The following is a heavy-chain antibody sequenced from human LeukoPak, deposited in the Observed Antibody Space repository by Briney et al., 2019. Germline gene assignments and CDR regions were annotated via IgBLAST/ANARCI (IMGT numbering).Heavy chain of an antibody. Sequence: GGSLRLSCTVSGFIFSDFSMSWVRQAPGKGLEWVAKMSEDGNEIFYVDSVKGRFTTSRDNTKKSLYLQLNSLRPEDSAVYYCARPRGCGSARCNNFDYWGQGTLVTVSS. V-gene: IGHV3-7*01. D-gene: IGHD2-2*01. CDR3: ARPRGCGSARCNNFDY. CDR2: MSEDGNEI. J-gene: IGHJ4*02. CDR1: GFIFSDFS.